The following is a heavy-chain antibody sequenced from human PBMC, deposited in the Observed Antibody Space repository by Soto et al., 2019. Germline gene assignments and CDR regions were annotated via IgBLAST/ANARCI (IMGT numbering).Heavy chain of an antibody. CDR2: ISWDGGST. CDR3: AREAVAGPYYYYGMDV. D-gene: IGHD6-19*01. V-gene: IGHV3-43*01. CDR1: GFTFDDYT. Sequence: LRLSCAASGFTFDDYTMYWVRQAPGKGLEWVSLISWDGGSTYYADSVKGRFTISRDNSKNSLYLQMNSLRTEDTALYYCAREAVAGPYYYYGMDVWGQGTTVTVSS. J-gene: IGHJ6*02.